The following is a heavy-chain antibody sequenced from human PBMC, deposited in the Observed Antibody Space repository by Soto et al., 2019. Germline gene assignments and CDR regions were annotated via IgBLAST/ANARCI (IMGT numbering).Heavy chain of an antibody. Sequence: ASVRVSCKASGYTFTSYDINWVRQATGQGLEWMGWMNPNSGNTGYAQKFQGRVTMTRNTSISTAYMELSSLRSEDTAVYYCARTLKTYYYYCYYKDVWGKGTTVTVYS. CDR1: GYTFTSYD. J-gene: IGHJ6*03. CDR2: MNPNSGNT. CDR3: ARTLKTYYYYCYYKDV. V-gene: IGHV1-8*01.